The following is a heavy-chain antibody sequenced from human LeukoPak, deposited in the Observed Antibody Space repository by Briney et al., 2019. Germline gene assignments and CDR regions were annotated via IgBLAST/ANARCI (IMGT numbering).Heavy chain of an antibody. Sequence: GASVKVSCKASGYTFTGYYMHWVRQAPGQGLEWMGIINPSGGSTSYAQKFQGRVTMTRDTSTSTVYMELSSLRSEDTAVYYCARAGTTPFSHDYGDYESFYGMDVWGQGTTVTVSS. J-gene: IGHJ6*02. CDR3: ARAGTTPFSHDYGDYESFYGMDV. V-gene: IGHV1-46*01. CDR2: INPSGGST. CDR1: GYTFTGYY. D-gene: IGHD4-17*01.